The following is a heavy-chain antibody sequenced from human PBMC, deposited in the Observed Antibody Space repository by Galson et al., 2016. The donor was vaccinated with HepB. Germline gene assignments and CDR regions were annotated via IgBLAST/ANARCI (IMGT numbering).Heavy chain of an antibody. D-gene: IGHD4-23*01. CDR1: GDSVSSGSAA. V-gene: IGHV6-1*01. CDR3: ARDYWYGGNYNVDY. J-gene: IGHJ4*02. Sequence: CAISGDSVSSGSAAWNWIRQSPSRGLQWLGRTYYRSSWSYDYAASVRSRISIDPDTSKNQFSLQLNSVTPEDTAVYYCARDYWYGGNYNVDYWGQGTPVTVS. CDR2: TYYRSSWSY.